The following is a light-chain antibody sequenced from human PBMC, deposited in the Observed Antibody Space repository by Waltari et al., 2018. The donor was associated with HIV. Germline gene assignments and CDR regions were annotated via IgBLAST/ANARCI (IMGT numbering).Light chain of an antibody. V-gene: IGLV3-21*02. CDR3: QVWDSSSDHPGV. CDR2: DDS. Sequence: SYVLTQPPSVSVAPGPTARIPCGGNNIGSKSVHWYQQKPGQAPVLVVYDDSDRPSGIPERFSGSNAGNTATLTISRVEAGDEADYYCQVWDSSSDHPGVFGGGTKLTVL. CDR1: NIGSKS. J-gene: IGLJ3*02.